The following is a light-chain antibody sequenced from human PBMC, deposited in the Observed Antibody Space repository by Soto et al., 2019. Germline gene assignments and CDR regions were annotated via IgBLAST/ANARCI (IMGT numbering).Light chain of an antibody. CDR3: QQYGSSPLT. V-gene: IGKV3-20*01. Sequence: EIVLTQSPDTLSLSPGERATLSCRASQSVRSNYLAWYQQKPGQAPRFLIYDASSRATGIPDRFSGSGSGXXXXXXIXXLEPEDFAVYYCQQYGSSPLTFGGGTKVDIK. J-gene: IGKJ4*01. CDR2: DAS. CDR1: QSVRSNY.